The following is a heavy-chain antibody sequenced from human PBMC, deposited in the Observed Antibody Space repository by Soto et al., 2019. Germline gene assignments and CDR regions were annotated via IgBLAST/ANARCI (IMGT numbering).Heavy chain of an antibody. CDR3: ASRYCSGGSCRPEYFQH. Sequence: PGGSLRLSCAASGFTFSSYAMSWVRQAPGKGLEWVSAISGSGGSTYYADSVKGRFTISRDNSKNTLYLQMNSLRAEDTAVYYCASRYCSGGSCRPEYFQHWGQGTLVTVSS. CDR2: ISGSGGST. D-gene: IGHD2-15*01. CDR1: GFTFSSYA. J-gene: IGHJ1*01. V-gene: IGHV3-23*01.